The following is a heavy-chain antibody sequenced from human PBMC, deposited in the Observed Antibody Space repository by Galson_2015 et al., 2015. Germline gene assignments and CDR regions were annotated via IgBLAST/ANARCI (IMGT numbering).Heavy chain of an antibody. CDR1: GYLFPSYG. V-gene: IGHV1-18*01. CDR2: ISVHNGNT. J-gene: IGHJ6*03. CDR3: ARVIVNTGTVCGVAFYHYYMDV. D-gene: IGHD2-21*01. Sequence: SVKVSCKASGYLFPSYGIGWVRQAPGQGLEWMGWISVHNGNTNYALKMQGRVTMTTDTSTSTAYMELRSLKSDDTAVYYCARVIVNTGTVCGVAFYHYYMDVWGKGTTVTV.